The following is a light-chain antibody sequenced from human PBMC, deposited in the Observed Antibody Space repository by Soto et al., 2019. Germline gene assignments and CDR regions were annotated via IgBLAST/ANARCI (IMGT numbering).Light chain of an antibody. J-gene: IGKJ5*01. V-gene: IGKV3-20*01. Sequence: VLTQSPGTLSLSPGERATLSCRASQSVSSTYLAWYQLKPGQAPRLLIYDTSSRASGIPDRFSGSGSGTDFTLTISRLETEDFAVFYCQQYGTSEIIFGQGTRREIK. CDR2: DTS. CDR1: QSVSSTY. CDR3: QQYGTSEII.